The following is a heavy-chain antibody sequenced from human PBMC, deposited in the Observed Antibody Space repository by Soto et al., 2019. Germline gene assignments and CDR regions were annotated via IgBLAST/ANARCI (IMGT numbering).Heavy chain of an antibody. CDR3: ARGRATVTAYYYYYYGMDV. J-gene: IGHJ6*02. CDR2: INHSGST. V-gene: IGHV4-34*01. Sequence: KSSETLSLTCAVYGGSFSGYYWSWIRQPPGKGLEWIGEINHSGSTNYNPSLKSRVTISVDTSKNQFSLKLSSVTAADTAVYYCARGRATVTAYYYYYYGMDVWGQGTTVTVSS. D-gene: IGHD4-17*01. CDR1: GGSFSGYY.